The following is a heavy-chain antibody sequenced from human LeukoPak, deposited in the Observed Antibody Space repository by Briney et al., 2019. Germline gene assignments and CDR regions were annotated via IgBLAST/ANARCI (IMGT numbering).Heavy chain of an antibody. D-gene: IGHD6-13*01. CDR2: ISSTGGTT. Sequence: GGSLRLSCAASGFTFSSYGMSWVRQAPGKGLEWVSSISSTGGTTYYADSVKGRFTISRDNSKNTLYLQMNSLRAEDTAIYYCARDGQQLVPESHDYWGQGTLVTVSS. V-gene: IGHV3-23*01. CDR1: GFTFSSYG. J-gene: IGHJ4*02. CDR3: ARDGQQLVPESHDY.